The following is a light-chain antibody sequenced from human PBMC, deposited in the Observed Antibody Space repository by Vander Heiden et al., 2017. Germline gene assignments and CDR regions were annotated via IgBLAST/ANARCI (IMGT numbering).Light chain of an antibody. Sequence: IHMTPLPSSLPASAGDRVTITCRASQSSSSYLNWYQQKPGKAPKLLIYAAASLQSGVPSRFSGSGSGTDFTLTISSLQPEDFATYYCQQSYSTPLVTFGPGTKVDIK. CDR2: AAA. J-gene: IGKJ3*01. CDR3: QQSYSTPLVT. CDR1: QSSSSY. V-gene: IGKV1-39*01.